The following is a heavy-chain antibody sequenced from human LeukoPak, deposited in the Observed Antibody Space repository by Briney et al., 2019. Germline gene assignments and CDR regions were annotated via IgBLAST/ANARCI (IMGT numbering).Heavy chain of an antibody. CDR2: IHHSGST. Sequence: SETLSLTCTVSSGSISNYFWSWIRQPPGKRLEWIGYIHHSGSTNYNPSLKSRVTISVDTSKNQFSLKLSSVTAADTAVYYCTRVVSDSYGMDVWGQGTTVTVSS. CDR1: SGSISNYF. CDR3: TRVVSDSYGMDV. V-gene: IGHV4-59*01. D-gene: IGHD6-25*01. J-gene: IGHJ6*02.